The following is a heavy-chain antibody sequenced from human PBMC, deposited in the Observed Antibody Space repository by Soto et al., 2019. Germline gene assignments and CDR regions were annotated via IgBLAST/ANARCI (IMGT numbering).Heavy chain of an antibody. J-gene: IGHJ6*02. CDR1: GSTFPSAG. CDR2: ISAYNGNT. V-gene: IGHV1-18*04. CDR3: ARWSAVLRYVYWLPSPNPYYYYGMDV. D-gene: IGHD3-9*01. Sequence: VSLLLYWPASGSTFPSAGISWVRKETAKLLEWMGWISAYNGNTNYAQKLQGRVAMTTDTSTSTAYMELRSLRSDDTAVYYCARWSAVLRYVYWLPSPNPYYYYGMDVWGQGTTVTGSS.